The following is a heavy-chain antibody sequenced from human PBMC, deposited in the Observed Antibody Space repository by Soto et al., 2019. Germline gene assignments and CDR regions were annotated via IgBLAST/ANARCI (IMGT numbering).Heavy chain of an antibody. CDR3: ARDIVVVTANYYYYGMDV. D-gene: IGHD2-21*02. J-gene: IGHJ6*02. V-gene: IGHV4-39*02. CDR1: GGSISSSSYY. Sequence: SETLSLTCTVSGGSISSSSYYWGWIRQPPGKGLEWIGSIYYSGSTYYNPSLKSRVTISVDTSKNQFSLKLSSVTAADTAVYYCARDIVVVTANYYYYGMDVWGQGTTVTVSS. CDR2: IYYSGST.